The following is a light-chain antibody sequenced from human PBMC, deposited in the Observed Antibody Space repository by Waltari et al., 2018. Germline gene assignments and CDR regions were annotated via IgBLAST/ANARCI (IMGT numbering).Light chain of an antibody. Sequence: SYVLTQPPSVSVAPGETARLTCGGDNIGSYRVHGYQQKPGQAPVLVIRYDSDRLSGIPERFSGSNSANTATLTISRVEAGDEANYYCQVWHAAIDPGVFGTGTEVTV. CDR3: QVWHAAIDPGV. J-gene: IGLJ1*01. CDR2: YDS. V-gene: IGLV3-21*04. CDR1: NIGSYR.